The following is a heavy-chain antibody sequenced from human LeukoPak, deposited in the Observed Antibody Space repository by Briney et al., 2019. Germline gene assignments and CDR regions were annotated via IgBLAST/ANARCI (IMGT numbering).Heavy chain of an antibody. J-gene: IGHJ4*02. CDR3: AREGGTTCGYSSGCLDY. Sequence: ASVKVSCKASGYTFTSYYMHWVRQAPGQGLEWMGIINPSGGSTSYAQKFQGRVTMTRDTSTSTVYMELSSLRSEDTAVYYCAREGGTTCGYSSGCLDYWGQGTLVTVSS. V-gene: IGHV1-46*01. D-gene: IGHD6-19*01. CDR1: GYTFTSYY. CDR2: INPSGGST.